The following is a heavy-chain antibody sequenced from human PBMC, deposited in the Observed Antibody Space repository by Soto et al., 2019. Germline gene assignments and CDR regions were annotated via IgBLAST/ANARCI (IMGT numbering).Heavy chain of an antibody. V-gene: IGHV1-18*01. CDR2: ISGYNGNT. CDR1: GYTFSNYG. CDR3: SRFIMVGGWFDPNYYHGMDV. D-gene: IGHD6-19*01. Sequence: QVQLVQSGAEVKKPGASVTVSCKTSGYTFSNYGINWVRQAPGQGLEWMGWISGYNGNTNYAQTVQGRLTMTTDTSTGTVYRELRSLKSDDTAIYYCSRFIMVGGWFDPNYYHGMDVWGQGPTVPVSS. J-gene: IGHJ6*02.